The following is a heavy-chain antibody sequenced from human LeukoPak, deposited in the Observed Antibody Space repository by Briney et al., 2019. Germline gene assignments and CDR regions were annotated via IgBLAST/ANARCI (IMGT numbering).Heavy chain of an antibody. V-gene: IGHV1-69*13. CDR2: IIPIFGTA. J-gene: IGHJ4*02. CDR1: GGTFSSYA. Sequence: GASVKVSCKASGGTFSSYAISWVRQAPGQGLEWMGGIIPIFGTANYAQKFQGRVTITADESTSTAYMELSSLRSEDTAVYYCARERRSGSTIDYWGQGTLVTVSS. CDR3: ARERRSGSTIDY. D-gene: IGHD1-26*01.